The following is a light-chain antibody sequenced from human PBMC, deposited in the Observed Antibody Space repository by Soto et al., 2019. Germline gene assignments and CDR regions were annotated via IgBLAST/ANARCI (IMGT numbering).Light chain of an antibody. V-gene: IGKV3-15*01. Sequence: EIVMTQSPATLSVSPGVRATLSCRASQSVSNNLAWYQQKPGQAPRLLMYDASTRATGIPAGFSGSGSGMEFTLTISSLQSEDFAVYYCQQYSNWPLYSFGQGTRLEIK. J-gene: IGKJ2*03. CDR2: DAS. CDR1: QSVSNN. CDR3: QQYSNWPLYS.